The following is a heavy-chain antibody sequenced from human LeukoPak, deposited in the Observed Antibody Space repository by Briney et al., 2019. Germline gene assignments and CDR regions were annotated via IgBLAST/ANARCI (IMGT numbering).Heavy chain of an antibody. Sequence: PSETLSLTCTVSGGSISSGDYYWSWIRQPPGKGLEWIGYIYYSGSTNYNPSLKSRVTISVDTSKNQFSLKLSSVTAADTAVYYCARGFSDGSGSYYPFEYWGQGTLVTVSS. V-gene: IGHV4-30-4*01. J-gene: IGHJ4*02. CDR1: GGSISSGDYY. CDR2: IYYSGST. D-gene: IGHD3-10*01. CDR3: ARGFSDGSGSYYPFEY.